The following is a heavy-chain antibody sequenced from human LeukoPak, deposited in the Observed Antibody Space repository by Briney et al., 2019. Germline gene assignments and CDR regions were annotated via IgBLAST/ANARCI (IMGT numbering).Heavy chain of an antibody. V-gene: IGHV4-59*08. CDR3: ARRKGGNTWFDV. J-gene: IGHJ5*02. CDR2: ISYHGRA. Sequence: PSETLSLTCPVSGVSINGFFWDWIRQTPGNGLEWLGDISYHGRANYNPSLESRLTMSVDASKNQFSLSVQSVTAADTALYYCARRKGGNTWFDVWGQGIQVTVSS. CDR1: GVSINGFF.